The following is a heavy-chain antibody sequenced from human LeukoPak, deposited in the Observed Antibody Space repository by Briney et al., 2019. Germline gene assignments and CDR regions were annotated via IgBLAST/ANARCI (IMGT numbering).Heavy chain of an antibody. J-gene: IGHJ4*02. CDR3: ARARAFWSGYFDY. CDR1: GGSFSGYY. Sequence: SETLSLTCAVYGGSFSGYYWSWIRQPPGKGLEWIGEINHSGSTNYNPSLKSRVTISVDTSKNQFSLKLSSVTAADTAVYYCARARAFWSGYFDYWGQGTLVTVSS. CDR2: INHSGST. D-gene: IGHD3-3*01. V-gene: IGHV4-34*01.